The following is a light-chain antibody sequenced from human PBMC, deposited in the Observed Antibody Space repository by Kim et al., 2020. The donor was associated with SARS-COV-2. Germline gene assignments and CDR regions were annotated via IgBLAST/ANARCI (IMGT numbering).Light chain of an antibody. J-gene: IGLJ2*01. V-gene: IGLV3-19*01. Sequence: SSELTQDPAVSVALGQTVRITCQGDNLRNYYATWYQHKPGQAPVLVIYGRNSRPSGIPDRFSGSTSGNTASLTITGAQAEDEADYYCNSRDNSGKLLFGGGTKLTVL. CDR3: NSRDNSGKLL. CDR2: GRN. CDR1: NLRNYY.